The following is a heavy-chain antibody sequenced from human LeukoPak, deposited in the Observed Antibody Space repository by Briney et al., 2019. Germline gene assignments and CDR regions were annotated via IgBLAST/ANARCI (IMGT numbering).Heavy chain of an antibody. D-gene: IGHD2-2*01. CDR1: GFTFSSYG. CDR3: ARGHCSSTSCYGWFDP. V-gene: IGHV3-21*01. Sequence: KSGGSLRLSCAASGFTFSSYGMHWVRQAPGKGLEWVSSISSSSYIYYADSVKGRFTISRDNAKNSLYLQMNSLRAADTAVYYCARGHCSSTSCYGWFDPWGQGTLVTVSS. CDR2: ISSSSYI. J-gene: IGHJ5*02.